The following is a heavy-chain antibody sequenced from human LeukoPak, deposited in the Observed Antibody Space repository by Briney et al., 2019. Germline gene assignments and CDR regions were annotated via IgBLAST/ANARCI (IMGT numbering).Heavy chain of an antibody. CDR3: ASLGKQQLVIVDY. V-gene: IGHV4-61*02. D-gene: IGHD6-13*01. Sequence: PSETLSLTCTVSGGSISSGSYYWSWIRQPAGKGLEWIGRIYTSGSTNYNPSLKSRVTISVDTSKNQFSLKLSSVTAADTAVYYCASLGKQQLVIVDYWGQGTLVTVSS. J-gene: IGHJ4*02. CDR2: IYTSGST. CDR1: GGSISSGSYY.